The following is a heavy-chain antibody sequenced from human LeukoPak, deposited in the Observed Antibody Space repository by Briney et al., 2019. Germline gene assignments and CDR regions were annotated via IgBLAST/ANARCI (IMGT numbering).Heavy chain of an antibody. Sequence: GGSLRLSCAASGFTFSSYSMNWVRQAPGKGLEWVSSISSSSSYIYYADSVKGRFTIPRDNAKNSLYLQMNSLRAEDTAVYYCAREDYGGNSGWDYWGQGTLVTVSS. CDR1: GFTFSSYS. V-gene: IGHV3-21*01. CDR3: AREDYGGNSGWDY. J-gene: IGHJ4*02. CDR2: ISSSSSYI. D-gene: IGHD4-23*01.